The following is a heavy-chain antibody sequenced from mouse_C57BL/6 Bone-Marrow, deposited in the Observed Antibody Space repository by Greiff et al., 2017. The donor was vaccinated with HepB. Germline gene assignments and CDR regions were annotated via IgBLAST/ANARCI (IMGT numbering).Heavy chain of an antibody. J-gene: IGHJ1*03. V-gene: IGHV5-16*01. CDR3: ARDVGGYNWYFDV. CDR2: INYDGSST. Sequence: EVKLMESEGGLVQPGSSMKLSCTASGFTFSDYYMAWVRQVPEKGLEWVANINYDGSSTYYLDSLKSRFIISRDNAKNILYLQMSSLKSEDTATYYCARDVGGYNWYFDVWGTGTTVTVSS. CDR1: GFTFSDYY. D-gene: IGHD1-1*02.